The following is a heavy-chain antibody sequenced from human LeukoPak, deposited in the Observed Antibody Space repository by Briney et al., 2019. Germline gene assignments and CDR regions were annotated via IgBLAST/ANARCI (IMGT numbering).Heavy chain of an antibody. CDR1: GFTFTNYA. CDR3: ARDDYGDYGTQGFDI. Sequence: GGSLRLSCAASGFTFTNYAMSWVRQAPGKGLEWVSVIYSGGSTYYADSVKGRFTISRDNSKNTLYLQMNSLRAEDTAVYYCARDDYGDYGTQGFDIWGQGTMVTVSS. J-gene: IGHJ3*02. CDR2: IYSGGST. V-gene: IGHV3-66*01. D-gene: IGHD4-17*01.